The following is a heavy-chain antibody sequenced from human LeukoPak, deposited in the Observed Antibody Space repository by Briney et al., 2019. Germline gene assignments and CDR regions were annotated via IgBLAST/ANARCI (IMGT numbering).Heavy chain of an antibody. CDR3: ASRAPSSNYYDSSGCWAY. V-gene: IGHV1-69*05. CDR1: GGTFSSYA. Sequence: SVKVSCKASGGTFSSYAISWVRQAPGQGLGWMGGIIPIFGTANYAQKFQGRVTITTDESTSTAYMELSSLRSEDTAVYYCASRAPSSNYYDSSGCWAYWGQGTLVTVSS. D-gene: IGHD3-22*01. J-gene: IGHJ4*02. CDR2: IIPIFGTA.